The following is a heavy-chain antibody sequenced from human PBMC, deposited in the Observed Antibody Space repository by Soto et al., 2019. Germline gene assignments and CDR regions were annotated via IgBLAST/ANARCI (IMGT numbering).Heavy chain of an antibody. CDR3: ARGAKLPGLFYYYYGMDV. J-gene: IGHJ6*02. CDR2: IYYSGST. CDR1: GGSISRYY. Sequence: SETLSLTCTVSGGSISRYYWSWIRQPPGKGLEWIGYIYYSGSTNYNPSLKSRVTISVDTSKKQFSLKLSSVTAADTAVYYCARGAKLPGLFYYYYGMDVWGQRTTVTVPS. V-gene: IGHV4-59*01. D-gene: IGHD3-10*01.